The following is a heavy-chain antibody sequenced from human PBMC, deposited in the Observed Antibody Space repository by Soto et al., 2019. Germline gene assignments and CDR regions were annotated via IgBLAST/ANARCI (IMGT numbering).Heavy chain of an antibody. CDR2: MSHSGGT. J-gene: IGHJ3*02. Sequence: QVQLQQWGAGLLKPSETLSLTCAVYGGFVTSGSYYWSWIRQPPGKGLEWIGEMSHSGGTHVNPALKSRVTISVVRSKNQFTLKWSSVTAAVTDLYYCARVEGGTATTVVDAFDIWGPGRMVTVSS. CDR1: GGFVTSGSYY. V-gene: IGHV4-34*01. CDR3: ARVEGGTATTVVDAFDI. D-gene: IGHD1-1*01.